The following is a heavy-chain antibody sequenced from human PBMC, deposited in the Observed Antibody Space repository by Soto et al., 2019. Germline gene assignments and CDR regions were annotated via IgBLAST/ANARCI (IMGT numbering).Heavy chain of an antibody. D-gene: IGHD5-12*01. V-gene: IGHV1-8*01. J-gene: IGHJ4*02. CDR3: ARGPYGYNGFGTGN. CDR1: GYTFTSYD. CDR2: MNPNSGNT. Sequence: ASVKVSCKASGYTFTSYDINWVRQATGQGLEWMGWMNPNSGNTGYAQKLQGRVTMTRNTSISTAYMELSSLRSEDTAVYYCARGPYGYNGFGTGNWGQGTLVTVSS.